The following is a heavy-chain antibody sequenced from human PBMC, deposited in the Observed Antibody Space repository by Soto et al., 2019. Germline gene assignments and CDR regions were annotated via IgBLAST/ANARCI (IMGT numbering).Heavy chain of an antibody. CDR1: GYRFTRYW. CDR3: ARSQWFGELTYGMDV. Sequence: GESLKISCKGSGYRFTRYWIGWVRQMPGKGLEWMGIIYPGDSDTRYSPSFQGQVTISADKSISTAYLQWSSLKASDTAMYYCARSQWFGELTYGMDVWGQGTTVTVS. CDR2: IYPGDSDT. D-gene: IGHD3-10*01. J-gene: IGHJ6*02. V-gene: IGHV5-51*01.